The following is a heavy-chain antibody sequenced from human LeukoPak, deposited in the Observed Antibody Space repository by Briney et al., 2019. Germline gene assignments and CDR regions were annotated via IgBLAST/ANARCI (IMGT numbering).Heavy chain of an antibody. J-gene: IGHJ4*02. Sequence: ASVKVSCKAPGYTFTSYGISWVRQAPGQGLEWMGWISAYNGNTNYAQKLQGRVTMTTDTPTSTAYMELRSLRSDDTAVYYCARDGCSSTSCPSDYWGQGTLVTVSS. CDR2: ISAYNGNT. D-gene: IGHD2-2*01. CDR1: GYTFTSYG. CDR3: ARDGCSSTSCPSDY. V-gene: IGHV1-18*01.